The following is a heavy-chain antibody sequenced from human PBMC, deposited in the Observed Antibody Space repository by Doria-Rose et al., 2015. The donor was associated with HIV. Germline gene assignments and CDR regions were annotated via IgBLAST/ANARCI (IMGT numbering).Heavy chain of an antibody. D-gene: IGHD3-3*01. CDR2: IRWDSGAK. CDR1: GFSFESYA. V-gene: IGHV3-9*01. Sequence: VQLVQYGGGLVQPGRSLRLSCVGSGFSFESYAMHWVRLAPGKGLDWVAGIRWDSGAKGNADSVDGRFTISRDNAKKSVYLEMRSLRPEDTAFYYCAKAPIIGPKYYFYMDVWGKGTSVTVSS. CDR3: AKAPIIGPKYYFYMDV. J-gene: IGHJ6*03.